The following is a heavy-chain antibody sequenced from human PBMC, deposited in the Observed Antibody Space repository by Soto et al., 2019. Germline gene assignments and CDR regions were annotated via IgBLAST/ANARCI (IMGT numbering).Heavy chain of an antibody. Sequence: GGSLRLSCAASGFTFSSYAMSWVRQAPGKGLEWVSAISGSGGSTYYADSVKGRFTISRDNSKNTLYLQMNSLRAEDTAVYYCASDKRGPQGGRATVIHYWGQGTLVTVSS. CDR1: GFTFSSYA. CDR3: ASDKRGPQGGRATVIHY. J-gene: IGHJ4*02. CDR2: ISGSGGST. D-gene: IGHD4-17*01. V-gene: IGHV3-23*01.